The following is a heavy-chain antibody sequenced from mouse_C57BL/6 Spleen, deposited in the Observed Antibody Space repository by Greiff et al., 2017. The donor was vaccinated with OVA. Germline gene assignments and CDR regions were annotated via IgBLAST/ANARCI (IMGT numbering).Heavy chain of an antibody. Sequence: QVQLQQSGPGLVQPSQSLSITCTVSGFSLTSYGVHWVRQSPGKGLEWLGVIWRGGSTDYNAAFMSSLGITKDDSTSQFIFNMSSLQADDAALYYCTTPDAIAYWGQGTLVTVSA. J-gene: IGHJ3*01. CDR3: TTPDAIAY. CDR2: IWRGGST. CDR1: GFSLTSYG. V-gene: IGHV2-5*01.